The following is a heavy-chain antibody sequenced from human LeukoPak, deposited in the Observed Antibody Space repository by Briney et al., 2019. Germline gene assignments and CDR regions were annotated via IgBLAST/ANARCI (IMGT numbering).Heavy chain of an antibody. Sequence: GGSLRLSCAASGFTFSSYGMHWVRQAPGKGLEWVAVTSYDGSNKYYADSVKGRFTISRDNSKNTLYLQMNSLRAEDTAVYYCAKDDSRLGDAFDIWGQGTMVTVSS. V-gene: IGHV3-30*18. J-gene: IGHJ3*02. CDR2: TSYDGSNK. CDR3: AKDDSRLGDAFDI. CDR1: GFTFSSYG. D-gene: IGHD3-10*01.